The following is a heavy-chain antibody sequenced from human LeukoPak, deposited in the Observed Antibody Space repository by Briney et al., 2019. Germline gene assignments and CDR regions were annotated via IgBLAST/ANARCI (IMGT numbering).Heavy chain of an antibody. CDR3: ARDVGASAPDAFDI. CDR1: GFTFSTYN. V-gene: IGHV3-21*01. Sequence: GGSLRLSCAASGFTFSTYNMTWVRQAPGKGLEWVSSISSSSNYIYYADSVKGRFTISRDNAKNSLYLQMNSLRAEDTGVYYCARDVGASAPDAFDIWGQGTMVTVSS. D-gene: IGHD1-26*01. J-gene: IGHJ3*02. CDR2: ISSSSNYI.